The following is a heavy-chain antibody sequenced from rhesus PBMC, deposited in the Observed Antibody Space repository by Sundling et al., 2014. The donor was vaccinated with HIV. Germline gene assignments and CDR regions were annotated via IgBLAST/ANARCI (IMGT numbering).Heavy chain of an antibody. Sequence: QVTLKESGPALVKPTQTLTLTCTFSGFSMRTSGTGVGWIRQPPGKALEWLASIYWNDSKYYSTSLKSRLTISKDTSKNQVVLTLTNMAPVDTGTYFCARASTMGTAGGYFDSWGQGVLVTVSS. CDR1: GFSMRTSGTG. CDR3: ARASTMGTAGGYFDS. V-gene: IGHV2-95*01. CDR2: IYWNDSK. J-gene: IGHJ4*01. D-gene: IGHD5-24*01.